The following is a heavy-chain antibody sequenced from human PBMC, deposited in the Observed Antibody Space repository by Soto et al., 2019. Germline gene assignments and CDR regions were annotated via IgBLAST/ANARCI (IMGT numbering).Heavy chain of an antibody. Sequence: SETLSLTCAVSGGSFTSNNWWTWVRQPRGQGLEWIGEIYRTGSTTYNPSLKSRVTISLDKSENQFSLKVTSLTAADPAVYYCASRDPGTSVDYWGQGTLVTVSS. CDR1: GGSFTSNNW. CDR2: IYRTGST. J-gene: IGHJ4*02. CDR3: ASRDPGTSVDY. D-gene: IGHD1-7*01. V-gene: IGHV4-4*02.